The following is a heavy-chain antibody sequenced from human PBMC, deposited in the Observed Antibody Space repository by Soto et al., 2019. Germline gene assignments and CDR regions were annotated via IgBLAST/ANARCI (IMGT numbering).Heavy chain of an antibody. J-gene: IGHJ5*02. CDR1: GDTFTSYY. V-gene: IGHV1-46*03. D-gene: IGHD3-9*01. CDR2: INPSGGST. Sequence: GASVKVSCKASGDTFTSYYMHWVRQAPGQGLEWMGIINPSGGSTSYAQKFQGRVTMTRDTSTSTVYMELSSLRSEDTAVYYCARGVLRYFDWLWGFAPRGQGTLVTVSS. CDR3: ARGVLRYFDWLWGFAP.